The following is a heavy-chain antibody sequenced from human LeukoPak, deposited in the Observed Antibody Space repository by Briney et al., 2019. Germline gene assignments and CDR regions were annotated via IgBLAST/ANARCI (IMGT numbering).Heavy chain of an antibody. CDR1: GHSFTNYW. J-gene: IGHJ4*02. D-gene: IGHD5-18*01. CDR2: IYPGDSDT. CDR3: PRSGSGYSYGYAY. Sequence: GESLKISCKVSGHSFTNYWVAWVRQMPGKGLEWMGIIYPGDSDTKYSPSFQGQVTMSADKSTTTAYLQWSSLKASDTAMYYCPRSGSGYSYGYAYWGQGTLVTVSS. V-gene: IGHV5-51*01.